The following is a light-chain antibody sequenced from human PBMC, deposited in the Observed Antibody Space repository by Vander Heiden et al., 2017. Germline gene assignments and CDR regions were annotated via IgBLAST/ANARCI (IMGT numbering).Light chain of an antibody. CDR3: AAWDDSLNGVV. CDR1: VANIGSNT. Sequence: QSLLTQPPSASGPPGPMVTTACSGSVANIGSNTVNWYQQHPGTAPKLLIYSNKQRPSGVPDRFSGSRSGTSASLAISGLQSEDEDDYDCAAWDDSLNGVVFGGGTKLTVL. CDR2: SNK. J-gene: IGLJ2*01. V-gene: IGLV1-44*01.